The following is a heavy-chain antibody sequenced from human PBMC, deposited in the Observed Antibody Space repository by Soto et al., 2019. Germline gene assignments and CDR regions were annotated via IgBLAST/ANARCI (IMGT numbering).Heavy chain of an antibody. Sequence: GGSLRLSCAASGFTFSSYSMNWVRQAPGKGLEWVSGISSSSSYIYYADSVKGRFTISRDNAKNSLYLQMNSLRAEDTAVYYCARDLGRNDAFDIWGQGTMVTVSS. D-gene: IGHD3-10*01. V-gene: IGHV3-21*01. J-gene: IGHJ3*02. CDR2: ISSSSSYI. CDR1: GFTFSSYS. CDR3: ARDLGRNDAFDI.